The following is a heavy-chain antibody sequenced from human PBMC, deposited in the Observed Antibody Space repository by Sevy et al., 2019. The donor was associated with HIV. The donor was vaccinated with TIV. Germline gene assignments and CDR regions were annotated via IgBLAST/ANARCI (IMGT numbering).Heavy chain of an antibody. V-gene: IGHV3-23*01. J-gene: IGHJ4*02. CDR2: ISGSGGST. Sequence: GGSLRLSCAASGFTFSSYAMSWVRQAPGKGLEWVSAISGSGGSTYYADSVKGRFTISRDNSKNMLYLQMNSLRAEDTAVYYCAKDRALSYYDSSGPFDYWGQGTLVTVS. CDR3: AKDRALSYYDSSGPFDY. CDR1: GFTFSSYA. D-gene: IGHD3-22*01.